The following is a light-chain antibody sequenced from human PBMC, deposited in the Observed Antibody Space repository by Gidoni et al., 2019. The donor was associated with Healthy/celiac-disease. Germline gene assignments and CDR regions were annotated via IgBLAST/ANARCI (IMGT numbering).Light chain of an antibody. J-gene: IGKJ2*04. Sequence: DIVMTQSPLSKPVTPGEPASISYRSSQSLLHSNGYNYLDWYLQKPGQSPQLLIYLGSNRASGVPDRFSGSGSGTDFTLKISRVEAEDVGVYYCMQALQTRCSFGQGTKLEIK. CDR1: QSLLHSNGYNY. CDR2: LGS. CDR3: MQALQTRCS. V-gene: IGKV2-28*01.